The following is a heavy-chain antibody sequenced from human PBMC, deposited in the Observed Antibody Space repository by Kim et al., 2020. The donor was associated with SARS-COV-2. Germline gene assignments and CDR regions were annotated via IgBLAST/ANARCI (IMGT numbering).Heavy chain of an antibody. CDR3: AKQGYIFELNTYYRMDP. Sequence: GGSLRLSCAASGFSVNNYGMHWVRQAPGKGLEWVAFISYEGSKKQYLDSLKGRFTISRDYSKNTLYLQMNSLTAEGTAVYYCAKQGYIFELNTYYRMDPWGQGPPVTVS. CDR2: ISYEGSKK. D-gene: IGHD5-12*01. J-gene: IGHJ6*02. CDR1: GFSVNNYG. V-gene: IGHV3-30*18.